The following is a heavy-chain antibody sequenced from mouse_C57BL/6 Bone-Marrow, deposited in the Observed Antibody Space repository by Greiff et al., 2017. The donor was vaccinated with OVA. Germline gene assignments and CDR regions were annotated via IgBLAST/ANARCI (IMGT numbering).Heavy chain of an antibody. CDR1: GYTFTSYW. CDR3: ARSYYGSSLDY. CDR2: IHPNSGST. D-gene: IGHD1-1*01. Sequence: QVQLKESGAELARPGASVKMSCKASGYTFTSYWMHWVKQRPGQGLEWIGMIHPNSGSTNYNEKFKSKATLTVDKSSSTAYMQLSSLTSEDSAVYYCARSYYGSSLDYWGQGTTLTVSS. J-gene: IGHJ2*01. V-gene: IGHV1-64*01.